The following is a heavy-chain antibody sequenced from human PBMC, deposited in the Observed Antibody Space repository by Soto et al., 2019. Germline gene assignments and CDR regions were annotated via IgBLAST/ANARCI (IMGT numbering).Heavy chain of an antibody. V-gene: IGHV4-59*01. CDR1: GGSIGSYY. CDR2: IYNSGNT. D-gene: IGHD3-3*01. Sequence: QVQLQESGPGLVKPSETLSLTCSVSGGSIGSYYWSWIRQPPGKGLEWIGYIYNSGNTNYNPSLKSRVTISIDTSTNQFSLKLSSVTAADTALYYCARGTKTRIDYWGQGTLVTVSS. CDR3: ARGTKTRIDY. J-gene: IGHJ4*02.